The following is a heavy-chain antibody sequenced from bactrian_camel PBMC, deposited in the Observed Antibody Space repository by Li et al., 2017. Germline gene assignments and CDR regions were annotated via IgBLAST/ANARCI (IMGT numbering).Heavy chain of an antibody. Sequence: VQLVESGGGLVQPGGSLRLSCVARTDTYAFYQYDMSWIRQTPGKGFEWVSGISGSSSHIYYADSVKGRFTISRDNPKNTVFLRMNSLKPEDTAMYYCAARVYCVTAIQALGAELYDYWGQGTQVTVS. CDR2: ISGSSSHI. D-gene: IGHD3*01. V-gene: IGHV3S40*01. CDR3: AARVYCVTAIQALGAELYDY. CDR1: TDTYAFYQYD. J-gene: IGHJ4*01.